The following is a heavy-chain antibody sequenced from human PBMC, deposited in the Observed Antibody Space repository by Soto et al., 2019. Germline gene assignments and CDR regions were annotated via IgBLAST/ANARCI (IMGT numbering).Heavy chain of an antibody. V-gene: IGHV3-74*01. CDR2: INSDGSST. CDR1: VFAFSSYW. Sequence: LRLSCAASVFAFSSYWMHWVRQAPGKGLVLVSRINSDGSSTSYADSVKCRFTISRDNANNTLYLQMNSLRAEDTAVYYCARVSQTPDYVDYWGQGTLVTVSS. J-gene: IGHJ4*02. CDR3: ARVSQTPDYVDY.